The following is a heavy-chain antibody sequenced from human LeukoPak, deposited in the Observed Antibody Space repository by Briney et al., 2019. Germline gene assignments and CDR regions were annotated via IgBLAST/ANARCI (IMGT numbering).Heavy chain of an antibody. V-gene: IGHV3-30*04. CDR1: GFAFSDSS. CDR3: AKGVGIAVLGY. CDR2: ISYDGSNK. Sequence: GTSLRLSCAASGFAFSDSSMHWVRQAPGKGLEWVAVISYDGSNKYYADSVKGRFTISRDNSKNTLYLQMNSLRAEDTAVYYCAKGVGIAVLGYWGQGTLVTVSS. D-gene: IGHD6-19*01. J-gene: IGHJ4*02.